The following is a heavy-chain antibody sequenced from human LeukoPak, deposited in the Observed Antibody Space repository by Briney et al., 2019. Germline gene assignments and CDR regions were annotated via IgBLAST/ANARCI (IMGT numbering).Heavy chain of an antibody. Sequence: PGGSLRLSCAASGFTFSDYYMSWIRQAPGKGLEWVSYISSSGSTIYYADSVKGRFTISRDNAKNSLYLQMNSLRAEDTAVYYCARDTFWSGYYIYENYYMDVWGKGTTVTVSS. CDR1: GFTFSDYY. D-gene: IGHD3-3*01. CDR2: ISSSGSTI. V-gene: IGHV3-11*04. J-gene: IGHJ6*03. CDR3: ARDTFWSGYYIYENYYMDV.